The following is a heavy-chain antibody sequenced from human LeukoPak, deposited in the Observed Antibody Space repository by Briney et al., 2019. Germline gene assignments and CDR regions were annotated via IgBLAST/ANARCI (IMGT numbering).Heavy chain of an antibody. V-gene: IGHV3-30-3*01. D-gene: IGHD3/OR15-3a*01. CDR1: GFTFISHS. Sequence: GGSLILSCAASGFTFISHSMHWVGQAAGAGLEWLAVMSKDGSKTLHADSVRDRFSITRDNSNNISHLQQNNVRTEDTAVYYCSTDRGLILFWVGTLDNWGQGSRVIVSS. J-gene: IGHJ4*02. CDR3: STDRGLILFWVGTLDN. CDR2: MSKDGSKT.